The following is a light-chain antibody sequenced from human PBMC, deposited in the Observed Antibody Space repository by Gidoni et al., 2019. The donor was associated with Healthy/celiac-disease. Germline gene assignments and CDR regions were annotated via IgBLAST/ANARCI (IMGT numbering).Light chain of an antibody. Sequence: IVMTQSPLSLPVTPGEPASISCRSSQSLLHRNGYNYLDWYLQKPGQSPQLLIYLGSNRASGVPDRFSGSGSGTDFTLKISRVEAEDVGVYYCMQDLQTPVTFGGGTKVEIK. CDR1: QSLLHRNGYNY. CDR3: MQDLQTPVT. J-gene: IGKJ4*01. CDR2: LGS. V-gene: IGKV2-28*01.